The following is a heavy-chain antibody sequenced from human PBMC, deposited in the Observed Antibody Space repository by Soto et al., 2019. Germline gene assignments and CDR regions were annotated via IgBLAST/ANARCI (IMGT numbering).Heavy chain of an antibody. CDR2: ISGSGGST. Sequence: GGSLRLSCAASGFTFSSYAMSWVRQAPGKGLEWVSAISGSGGSTYYADSVKGRFTISRDNSKNTLYLQIYSLRAEDTAVYYCAKPFTTGTTDYYMDVWGKGTTVTVSS. D-gene: IGHD1-1*01. CDR3: AKPFTTGTTDYYMDV. V-gene: IGHV3-23*01. J-gene: IGHJ6*03. CDR1: GFTFSSYA.